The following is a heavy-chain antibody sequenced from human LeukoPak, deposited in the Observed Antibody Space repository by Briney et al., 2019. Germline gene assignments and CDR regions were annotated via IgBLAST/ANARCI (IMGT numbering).Heavy chain of an antibody. Sequence: PSETLSLTCTVSGGSITNYYWSWIRQPAGNGLEWIGRIFGSGSTTYNPSLKSRVTMSVDTSKNQVSLNLSSVTAADTAVYYCVRSGGWAAPLGYWGQGTLVTVSS. CDR1: GGSITNYY. CDR3: VRSGGWAAPLGY. CDR2: IFGSGST. J-gene: IGHJ4*02. D-gene: IGHD6-19*01. V-gene: IGHV4-4*07.